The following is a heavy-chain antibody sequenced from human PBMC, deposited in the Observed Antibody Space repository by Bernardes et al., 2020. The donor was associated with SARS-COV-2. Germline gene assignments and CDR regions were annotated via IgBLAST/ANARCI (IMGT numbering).Heavy chain of an antibody. Sequence: ASVKVSCKASGYTFTGYYMHWVRQAPGQGLEWMGWINPNSGGTNYAQKFQGRVTMTRDTSISTAYMELSRLRSDDTAVYYCARELGIVVVPAENWFDPWGQGTLVTVSS. D-gene: IGHD2-2*03. CDR2: INPNSGGT. V-gene: IGHV1-2*02. CDR1: GYTFTGYY. J-gene: IGHJ5*02. CDR3: ARELGIVVVPAENWFDP.